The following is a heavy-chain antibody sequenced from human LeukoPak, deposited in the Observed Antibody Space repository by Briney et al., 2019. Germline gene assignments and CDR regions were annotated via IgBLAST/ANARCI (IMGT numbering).Heavy chain of an antibody. J-gene: IGHJ4*02. CDR1: GFTFSSYA. CDR3: ARDSSGWSFFDY. Sequence: PGGSLRLSCAASGFTFSSYAMSWVRQASGKGLEWVSAISSSSSYIYYADSVKGRFTISRDNAKNSLYLQMNSLRAEDTAVYYCARDSSGWSFFDYWGQGTLVTVSS. V-gene: IGHV3-21*01. CDR2: ISSSSSYI. D-gene: IGHD6-19*01.